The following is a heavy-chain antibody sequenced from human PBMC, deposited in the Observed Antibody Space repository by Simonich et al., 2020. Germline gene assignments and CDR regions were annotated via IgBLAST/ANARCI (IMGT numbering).Heavy chain of an antibody. Sequence: QVQLVQSGAEVKKPGASVKVSCKASGYTFTGYYMPWVRQAPGKGLEGEGWRNPNSGGTNDAQKFQGRVTMTRDTSISTANMELSRLRSDDTAVYYCARGLLSGSSYAFDIWGQGTMVTVSS. CDR2: RNPNSGGT. J-gene: IGHJ3*02. CDR1: GYTFTGYY. CDR3: ARGLLSGSSYAFDI. V-gene: IGHV1-2*02. D-gene: IGHD1-26*01.